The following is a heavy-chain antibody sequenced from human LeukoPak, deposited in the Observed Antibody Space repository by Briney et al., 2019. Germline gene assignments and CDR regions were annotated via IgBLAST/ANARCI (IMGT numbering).Heavy chain of an antibody. CDR3: AIDNIAAAGTLGDSSGTKY. CDR1: GYTFTGYY. D-gene: IGHD6-13*01. CDR2: VNPNSGGT. V-gene: IGHV1-2*06. Sequence: ASVKVSCKASGYTFTGYYMHLVRQAPGRGLDWMGRVNPNSGGTNYAQKFQGRVTMTRDTSISTAYLELSRLRSDNTAVYYCAIDNIAAAGTLGDSSGTKYWGQGTLVTVSS. J-gene: IGHJ4*02.